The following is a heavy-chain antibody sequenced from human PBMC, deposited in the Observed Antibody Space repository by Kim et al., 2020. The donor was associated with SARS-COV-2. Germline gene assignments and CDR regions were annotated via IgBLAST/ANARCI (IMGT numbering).Heavy chain of an antibody. CDR2: IYFSGST. V-gene: IGHV4-39*01. D-gene: IGHD2-15*01. CDR3: ASCRDNCYSGFDP. J-gene: IGHJ5*02. Sequence: SETLSLTCTVSGGSISNNYYYWDWIRQPPGKGLEWVGGIYFSGSTSYNPSLRSRVTISLDTSRNQFSLKLSSVTAADTAMYYCASCRDNCYSGFDPWGQGTLVTVSS. CDR1: GGSISNNYYY.